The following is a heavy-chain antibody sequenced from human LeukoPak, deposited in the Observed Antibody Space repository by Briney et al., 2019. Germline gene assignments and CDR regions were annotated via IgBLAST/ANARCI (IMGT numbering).Heavy chain of an antibody. D-gene: IGHD3-22*01. V-gene: IGHV3-21*01. CDR2: ISSSSSYI. CDR1: DFTFSNYN. Sequence: PEGSLRLSCAASDFTFSNYNMNWVRQAPGKGLEWVSSISSSSSYIYYADSVKGRFTISRDNAKNSLYLQMNSLRAEDTAVYYCARDLYYYDSSDYWGQGTLVTVSS. J-gene: IGHJ4*02. CDR3: ARDLYYYDSSDY.